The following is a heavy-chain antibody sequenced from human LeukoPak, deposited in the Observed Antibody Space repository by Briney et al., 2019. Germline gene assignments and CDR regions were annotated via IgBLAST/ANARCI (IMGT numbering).Heavy chain of an antibody. Sequence: ASVKVSCKASGYTFTGFYLHWVRQAPGQGLEWMGWITPNSGGTDYALKFQGRVTMTRDTSISTAYMELTGLRSDDTAVYYCARSSIGLGLFDYWGQGTLVTVSS. J-gene: IGHJ4*02. D-gene: IGHD2/OR15-2a*01. CDR3: ARSSIGLGLFDY. V-gene: IGHV1-2*02. CDR2: ITPNSGGT. CDR1: GYTFTGFY.